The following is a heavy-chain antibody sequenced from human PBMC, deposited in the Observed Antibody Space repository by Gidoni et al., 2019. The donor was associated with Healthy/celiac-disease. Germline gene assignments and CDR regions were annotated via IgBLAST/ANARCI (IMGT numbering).Heavy chain of an antibody. CDR2: ISSSSSYI. J-gene: IGHJ4*02. V-gene: IGHV3-21*01. D-gene: IGHD5-12*01. CDR3: ARDSGYDYPFDY. Sequence: EVQLVESGGGLVKPGGSLRLACAASGFTFSSYRMNWVPQAPGKGLGWVSSISSSSSYIYYADSVKGRFTISRDNAKNSLYLQMNSLRAEDTAVYYCARDSGYDYPFDYWGQGTLVTVSS. CDR1: GFTFSSYR.